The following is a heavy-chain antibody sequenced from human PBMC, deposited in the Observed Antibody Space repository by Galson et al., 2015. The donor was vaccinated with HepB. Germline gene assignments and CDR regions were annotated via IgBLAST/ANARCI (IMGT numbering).Heavy chain of an antibody. D-gene: IGHD1-26*01. Sequence: SVKVSCKASGYTFTAYAIHWVRQAPGQRLEWMGWINAGNGNIRYSQKFQGRVTITRDTSATTAYMELSSLRSEDTAVYYCARVLFGRVGAGLEAFDYWGQGTLVTVSS. CDR2: INAGNGNI. CDR3: ARVLFGRVGAGLEAFDY. CDR1: GYTFTAYA. J-gene: IGHJ4*02. V-gene: IGHV1-3*01.